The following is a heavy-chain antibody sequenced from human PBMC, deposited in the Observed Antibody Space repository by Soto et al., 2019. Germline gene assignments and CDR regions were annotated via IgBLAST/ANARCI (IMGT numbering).Heavy chain of an antibody. J-gene: IGHJ6*02. CDR2: INPSGGST. D-gene: IGHD2-2*01. CDR3: ARDTGYCSSTSCSGGWLNYGMDV. V-gene: IGHV1-46*01. Sequence: ASVKVSCKASGYTFTSYYMHWVRQAPGQGLEWMGIINPSGGSTSYAQKFQGRVTMTRDTSTSTVYMELSSLRSEDTAVYYCARDTGYCSSTSCSGGWLNYGMDVWGQGTTVTVSS. CDR1: GYTFTSYY.